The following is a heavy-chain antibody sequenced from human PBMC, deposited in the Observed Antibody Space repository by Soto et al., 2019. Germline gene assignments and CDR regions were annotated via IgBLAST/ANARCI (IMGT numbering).Heavy chain of an antibody. J-gene: IGHJ4*02. D-gene: IGHD2-8*01. CDR1: GGSTSSYY. V-gene: IGHV4-59*01. CDR3: AGVNGGTYVDH. CDR2: IYYSGST. Sequence: SETLSLTCTVSGGSTSSYYWSWIRQPPGKGLEWIGNIYYSGSTRYNPSLKSRVTISVDTSKSQFSLKLSSVTAADTAVYYCAGVNGGTYVDHWGQGTLVTVSS.